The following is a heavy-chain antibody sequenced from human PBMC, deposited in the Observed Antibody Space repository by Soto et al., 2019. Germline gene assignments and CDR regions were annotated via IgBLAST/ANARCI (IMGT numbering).Heavy chain of an antibody. Sequence: QITLKESGPTLVKPTQTLTLTCTFSGFSLSTSGVGVGWIRQPPGKALEWLALIYWDDDKRYSPSLKSWLTGTKDASKHQGGLTMAYMGEGDTATYYCARSYSSSRPFDSWGQGTLVTVSS. J-gene: IGHJ4*02. CDR3: ARSYSSSRPFDS. CDR1: GFSLSTSGVG. CDR2: IYWDDDK. D-gene: IGHD6-6*01. V-gene: IGHV2-5*02.